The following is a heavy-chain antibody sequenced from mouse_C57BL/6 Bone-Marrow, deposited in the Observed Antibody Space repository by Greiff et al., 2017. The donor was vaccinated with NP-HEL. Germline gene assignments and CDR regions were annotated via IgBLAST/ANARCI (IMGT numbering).Heavy chain of an antibody. CDR2: INPNNGGA. J-gene: IGHJ1*03. V-gene: IGHV1-26*01. Sequence: VQLQQSGPELVKPGASVKISCKASGYTFTDYYMNWVKQSHGKSLEWIGDINPNNGGASYNQKFKGKATLTVDKSSSTAYMELRSLTSEDSAVYYCAAAWYFDVWGTGTTVTVSS. CDR3: AAAWYFDV. CDR1: GYTFTDYY.